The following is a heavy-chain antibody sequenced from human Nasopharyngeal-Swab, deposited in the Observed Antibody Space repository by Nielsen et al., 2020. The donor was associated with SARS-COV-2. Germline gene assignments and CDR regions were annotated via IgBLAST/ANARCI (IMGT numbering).Heavy chain of an antibody. D-gene: IGHD3-10*01. J-gene: IGHJ4*02. CDR2: INPSGGST. CDR1: GYTFTSYY. Sequence: ASVKVSCKASGYTFTSYYMHWARQAPGQGLEWMGIINPSGGSTSYAQKFQGRVTMTRDTSTSTVYMELNSLRSEDTAVYYCASGVYYYGSGSYYNSPLGYWGQGTLVTVSS. V-gene: IGHV1-46*01. CDR3: ASGVYYYGSGSYYNSPLGY.